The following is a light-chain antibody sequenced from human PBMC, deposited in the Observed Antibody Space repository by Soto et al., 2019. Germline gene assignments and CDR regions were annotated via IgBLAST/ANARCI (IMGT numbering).Light chain of an antibody. V-gene: IGKV3-15*01. Sequence: EIVLTQSPATLSVSPGERATLSCRASQSVSSYLAWYQQKSGQAPRLLIYDASTRATGIPARFNGSGSGTEFTLTISSLQSEDSAVYYCHQYNDWLLFTFGPGTKVDIK. CDR3: HQYNDWLLFT. CDR1: QSVSSY. CDR2: DAS. J-gene: IGKJ3*01.